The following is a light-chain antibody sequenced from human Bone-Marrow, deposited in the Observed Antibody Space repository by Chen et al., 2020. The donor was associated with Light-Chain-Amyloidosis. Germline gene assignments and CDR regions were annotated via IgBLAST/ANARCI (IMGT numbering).Light chain of an antibody. CDR1: SSDVGGYNC. Sequence: QSALTQPASVSGSPGQSITISCTGTSSDVGGYNCVSWYQQHPGKAPKLMIYDVSNRPSGVSIRFCGSKSGNTASLTISGLQAEDEADYYCSSYTSSSRVFGTGTKVTVL. CDR3: SSYTSSSRV. J-gene: IGLJ1*01. CDR2: DVS. V-gene: IGLV2-14*01.